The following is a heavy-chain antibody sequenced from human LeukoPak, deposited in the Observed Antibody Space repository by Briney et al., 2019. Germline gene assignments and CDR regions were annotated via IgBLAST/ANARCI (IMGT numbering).Heavy chain of an antibody. CDR3: AKVLDTAMVFDYYYYGMDV. CDR2: ISYDGSNK. Sequence: GGSLRLSCAASGFTFSSYAMHWVRQAPGKGLEWVAVISYDGSNKYYADSVKGRFTISRDNSKNTLYLQMNSLRAEDTAVYYCAKVLDTAMVFDYYYYGMDVWGQGTTVTVSS. D-gene: IGHD5-18*01. CDR1: GFTFSSYA. V-gene: IGHV3-30-3*01. J-gene: IGHJ6*02.